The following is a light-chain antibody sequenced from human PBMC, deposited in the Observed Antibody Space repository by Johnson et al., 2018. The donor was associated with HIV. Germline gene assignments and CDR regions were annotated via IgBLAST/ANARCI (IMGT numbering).Light chain of an antibody. CDR1: SSNIGNNY. Sequence: QSVLTQPPSVSAAPGQKVTISCSGSSSNIGNNYVSWYQQLPGTAPILLIYDNNKRPSGIPDRFSGSKSGTSATLGITGLQTEDEADYFCGTWASSLSAGTRYVLGTGTKVTVL. CDR3: GTWASSLSAGTRYV. V-gene: IGLV1-51*01. J-gene: IGLJ1*01. CDR2: DNN.